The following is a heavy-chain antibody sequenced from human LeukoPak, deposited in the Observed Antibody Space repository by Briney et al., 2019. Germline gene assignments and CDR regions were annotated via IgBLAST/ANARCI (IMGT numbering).Heavy chain of an antibody. J-gene: IGHJ4*02. CDR3: ARDSPRPYYYDSSGYYLYYFDY. CDR1: GFTFSSYA. D-gene: IGHD3-22*01. CDR2: ISYDGSNK. Sequence: GGSLRLSCAASGFTFSSYALHWVRQAPGKGLEWVAVISYDGSNKYYADSVKGRFTISRDNSKNTLYLQMNSLRAEDTAVYYCARDSPRPYYYDSSGYYLYYFDYWGQGTLVTVSS. V-gene: IGHV3-30*01.